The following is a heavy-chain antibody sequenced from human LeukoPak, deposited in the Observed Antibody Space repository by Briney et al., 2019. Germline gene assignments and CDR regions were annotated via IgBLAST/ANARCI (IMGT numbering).Heavy chain of an antibody. J-gene: IGHJ4*02. Sequence: ASVKVSCKASGYTFNIYGIIWVRQAPGQGLEWVGWISTYNGNTNYAPNIQDRVTMTTDTSTGTAYMELRSLRSDDTAVYYCGRALLGGSDIYTPFSYWGQGTLVTVSS. D-gene: IGHD3-10*01. CDR2: ISTYNGNT. V-gene: IGHV1-18*01. CDR3: GRALLGGSDIYTPFSY. CDR1: GYTFNIYG.